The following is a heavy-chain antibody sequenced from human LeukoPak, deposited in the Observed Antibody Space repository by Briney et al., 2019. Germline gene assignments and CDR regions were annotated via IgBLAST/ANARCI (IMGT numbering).Heavy chain of an antibody. Sequence: SLSCAASGFTFSTHAMNWVRQAPRKGLEGVSGISAGGTGTYYADSVKGRITISRDNSKNTLYLQMNSLRAEDTAVYYCAKGAGGWDYFDYWGQGTLVTVSS. CDR2: ISAGGTGT. CDR3: AKGAGGWDYFDY. V-gene: IGHV3-23*01. J-gene: IGHJ4*02. CDR1: GFTFSTHA. D-gene: IGHD3-16*01.